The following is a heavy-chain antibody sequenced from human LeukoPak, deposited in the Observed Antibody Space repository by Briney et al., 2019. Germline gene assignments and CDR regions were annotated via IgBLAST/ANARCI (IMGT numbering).Heavy chain of an antibody. Sequence: ASVKVPCKASGYTFTSYDINWVRQATGQGLEWMGWMNPNSGNTGYAQKFQGRVTITRNTSISTAYMELSSLRSEDTAVYYCARGRGDFYYYYYYYMDVWGKGTTVTISS. V-gene: IGHV1-8*03. CDR2: MNPNSGNT. J-gene: IGHJ6*03. CDR3: ARGRGDFYYYYYYYMDV. CDR1: GYTFTSYD. D-gene: IGHD3-3*01.